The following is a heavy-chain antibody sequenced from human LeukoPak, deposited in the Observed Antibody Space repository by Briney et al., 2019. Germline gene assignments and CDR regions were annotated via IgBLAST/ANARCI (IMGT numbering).Heavy chain of an antibody. Sequence: GGSLRLSCAAPGFTFSSYAMSWVRQAPGKGLEWVSAISGSGGSTYYADSVKGRFTISRDNSKNTLYLQMNSLRAEDTAVYYCAKDNRGETGYFDYWGQGTLVTVSS. V-gene: IGHV3-23*01. CDR2: ISGSGGST. CDR1: GFTFSSYA. D-gene: IGHD1-14*01. J-gene: IGHJ4*02. CDR3: AKDNRGETGYFDY.